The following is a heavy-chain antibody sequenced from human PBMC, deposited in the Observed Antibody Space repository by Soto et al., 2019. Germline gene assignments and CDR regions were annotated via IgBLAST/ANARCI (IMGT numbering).Heavy chain of an antibody. V-gene: IGHV1-18*01. CDR3: ARGRYGDY. J-gene: IGHJ4*02. CDR2: ISAHNGNT. Sequence: QVHLVQSGAEVKKPGASVKVSCKASGYTFTSYGITWVRQAPGQGLEWMGWISAHNGNTDYAQKLQGRVIVTRDTPTSTAHMALRSLISDDTAVYYCARGRYGDYWGQGALVTVSS. CDR1: GYTFTSYG. D-gene: IGHD1-1*01.